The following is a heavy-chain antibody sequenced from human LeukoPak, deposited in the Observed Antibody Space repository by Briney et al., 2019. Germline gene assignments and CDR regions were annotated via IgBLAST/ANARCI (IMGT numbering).Heavy chain of an antibody. CDR1: GGSISTYY. CDR3: ARLNGGS. CDR2: IDYSGST. J-gene: IGHJ4*02. V-gene: IGHV4-59*08. Sequence: SETLSRTCTVSGGSISTYYWSWIRQPPGKGLEWIGYIDYSGSTNFNPSLKSRVTISVDTSKNQFSLKLSSVTAADTAVYYCARLNGGSWGQGTLVTVSS. D-gene: IGHD3-16*01.